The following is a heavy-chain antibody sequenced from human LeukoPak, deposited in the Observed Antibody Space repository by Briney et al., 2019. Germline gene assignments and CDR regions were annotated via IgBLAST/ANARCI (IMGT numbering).Heavy chain of an antibody. CDR1: GFTFSIYG. CDR2: IWYDGSNK. Sequence: PGRSLRLSCAASGFTFSIYGMHWVRQAPGKGLEWVAVIWYDGSNKYYADSVKGRFTISRDNSKNTLYLQMNSLRAEDTAVYYCAKIRVSSGWYYFDYWGQGTLATVSS. V-gene: IGHV3-33*06. J-gene: IGHJ4*02. CDR3: AKIRVSSGWYYFDY. D-gene: IGHD6-19*01.